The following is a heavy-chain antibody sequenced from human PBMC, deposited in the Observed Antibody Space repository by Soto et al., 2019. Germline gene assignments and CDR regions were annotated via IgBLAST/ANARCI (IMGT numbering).Heavy chain of an antibody. CDR2: IYYSGST. V-gene: IGHV4-39*01. CDR1: GGSISSSSYY. Sequence: SETLSLTCTVSGGSISSSSYYWGWIRQPPGKGLEWIGSIYYSGSTYYNPSLKSRVTISVDTSKNQFSLKLSSVTAADTAVYYCARVGPPAYSSGWTYYFDYWGQGTLVTVSS. CDR3: ARVGPPAYSSGWTYYFDY. D-gene: IGHD6-19*01. J-gene: IGHJ4*02.